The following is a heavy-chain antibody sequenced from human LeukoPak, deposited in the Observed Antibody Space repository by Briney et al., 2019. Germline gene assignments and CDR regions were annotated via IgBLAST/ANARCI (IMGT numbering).Heavy chain of an antibody. V-gene: IGHV3-9*01. Sequence: PGRSLRLSCAASGFTFDDYAMHWVRQAPGKGLERVSGISWNSGSIGYADSVKGRFTISRDNAKNSLYLQMNSLRAEDTALYYCAKALAAAGLDYWGQGTLVTVSS. J-gene: IGHJ4*02. D-gene: IGHD6-13*01. CDR1: GFTFDDYA. CDR2: ISWNSGSI. CDR3: AKALAAAGLDY.